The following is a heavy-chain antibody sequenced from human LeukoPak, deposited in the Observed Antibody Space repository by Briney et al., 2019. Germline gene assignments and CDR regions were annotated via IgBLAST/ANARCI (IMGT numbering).Heavy chain of an antibody. CDR3: ASGAGDLYYYYGMDV. Sequence: GGSLRLSCAASGFTFSSYTMHWVGQAPGKGLEWVAVISYDGSSKFYADSVKGRFTISRDNSKNTLYLQMNSLRAEDKAVYYCASGAGDLYYYYGMDVWGQGTSVTVSS. V-gene: IGHV3-30-3*01. J-gene: IGHJ6*02. D-gene: IGHD7-27*01. CDR1: GFTFSSYT. CDR2: ISYDGSSK.